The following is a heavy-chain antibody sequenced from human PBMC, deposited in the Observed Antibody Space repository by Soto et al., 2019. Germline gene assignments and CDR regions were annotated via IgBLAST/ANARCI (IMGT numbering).Heavy chain of an antibody. V-gene: IGHV2-5*02. CDR2: IYWDDDK. J-gene: IGHJ4*02. CDR3: AHRRRGSYFDY. D-gene: IGHD3-16*01. Sequence: SGPTLVNPTQTLTLTCTFSGFSLSTREMGVGWIRQTPGKALEWLGIIYWDDDKRYSPTLKSRLTITKDTSKNQVVLTMTNMDPVDTATYYCAHRRRGSYFDYWGQGTLVTVSS. CDR1: GFSLSTREMG.